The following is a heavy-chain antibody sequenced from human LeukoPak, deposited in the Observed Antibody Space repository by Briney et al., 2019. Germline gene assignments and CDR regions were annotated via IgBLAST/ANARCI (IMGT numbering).Heavy chain of an antibody. CDR1: GFTFSSYA. Sequence: GGSLRLSCAASGFTFSSYAMSWVRQAPGKGLEWVSALSGIGYNTFYADSVKGRFTISRDNSKNTLYLHMNSLRAEDTAVYYCAKGVVRGASFFDYWGQGTLVTVSS. CDR3: AKGVVRGASFFDY. CDR2: LSGIGYNT. V-gene: IGHV3-23*01. D-gene: IGHD3-10*01. J-gene: IGHJ4*02.